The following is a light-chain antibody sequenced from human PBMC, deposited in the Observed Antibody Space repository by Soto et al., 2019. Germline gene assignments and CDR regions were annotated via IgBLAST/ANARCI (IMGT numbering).Light chain of an antibody. J-gene: IGLJ1*01. CDR2: DVD. Sequence: QSALTLPRSVSGSPGQAVTISCTGTSSDVGFYYYVSWYQQRPGKAPKLMLYDVDKRPSGVPDRFSGSKSGNTASLTISGLQDEDEAEYYCGVYAGSYIHYVFGTGTKVTVL. V-gene: IGLV2-11*01. CDR3: GVYAGSYIHYV. CDR1: SSDVGFYYY.